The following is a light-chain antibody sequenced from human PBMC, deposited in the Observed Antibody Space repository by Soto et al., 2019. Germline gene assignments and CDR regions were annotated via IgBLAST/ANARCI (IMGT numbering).Light chain of an antibody. CDR1: SSDVGAYDF. CDR3: SSYAGTSTFAV. Sequence: QSALTQPRSVSGSPGQSVTISCTGTSSDVGAYDFVSWYRQHPGKGPELIMYDVTRRPSGVPDRFSGSKSGDTASLTISGLEAEEEDEYHCSSYAGTSTFAVFGAGTQLTVL. J-gene: IGLJ7*01. CDR2: DVT. V-gene: IGLV2-11*01.